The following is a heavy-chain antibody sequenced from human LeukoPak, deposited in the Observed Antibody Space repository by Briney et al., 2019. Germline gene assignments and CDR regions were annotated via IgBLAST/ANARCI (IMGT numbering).Heavy chain of an antibody. CDR3: ARELTGDDYYYYMDV. D-gene: IGHD7-27*01. CDR1: GGSISSGDYY. J-gene: IGHJ6*03. Sequence: SQTLSLTCTVSGGSISSGDYYWSWIRQPPGKGLEWIGYIYYSGSTYYNPSLKSRVTISVDTSKNQFSVKLSSVTAADTAVYYCARELTGDDYYYYMDVWGKGTTVTVSS. V-gene: IGHV4-30-4*08. CDR2: IYYSGST.